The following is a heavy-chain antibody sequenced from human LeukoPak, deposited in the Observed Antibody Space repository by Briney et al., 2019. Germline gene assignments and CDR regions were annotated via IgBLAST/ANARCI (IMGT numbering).Heavy chain of an antibody. J-gene: IGHJ5*02. Sequence: GGSLRLSCAASGFTFSSYAMSRVRQAPGKGLEWVSAISGSGGSTYYADSVKGRFTISRDNSKNTLYLQMNSLRAEDTAVYYCAKDKYCSSTSCYKVHWFDPWGQGTLVTVSS. V-gene: IGHV3-23*01. D-gene: IGHD2-2*02. CDR3: AKDKYCSSTSCYKVHWFDP. CDR2: ISGSGGST. CDR1: GFTFSSYA.